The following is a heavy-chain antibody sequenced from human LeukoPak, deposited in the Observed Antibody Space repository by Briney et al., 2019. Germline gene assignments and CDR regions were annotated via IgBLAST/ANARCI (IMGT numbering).Heavy chain of an antibody. V-gene: IGHV4-59*12. J-gene: IGHJ3*02. Sequence: PSETLSLTCTVSGGSISSYYWSWIRQPPGKGLEWIGYIYYSGSTNYNPSLKSRVTISVDTSKNQFSLKLSSVTAADTAVYYCARAEIVVVSAAPYAFDIWGQGTMVTVSS. CDR3: ARAEIVVVSAAPYAFDI. D-gene: IGHD2-2*01. CDR1: GGSISSYY. CDR2: IYYSGST.